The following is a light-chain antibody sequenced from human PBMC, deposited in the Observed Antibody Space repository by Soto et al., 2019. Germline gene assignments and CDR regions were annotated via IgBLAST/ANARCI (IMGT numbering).Light chain of an antibody. J-gene: IGLJ1*01. CDR1: SSDVGGYIY. V-gene: IGLV2-14*01. CDR2: DVT. CDR3: SSYKTSSYYV. Sequence: QSVLTQPASVSGSPGQSITISCTGTSSDVGGYIYVSWYQQHPGKAPKLMIYDVTSRPSGVSYRFSGSKSGNTASPTISGLQAEDEADYYCSSYKTSSYYVFGTGTKVTVL.